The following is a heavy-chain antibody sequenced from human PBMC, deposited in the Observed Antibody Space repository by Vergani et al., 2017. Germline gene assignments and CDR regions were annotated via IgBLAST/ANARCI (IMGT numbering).Heavy chain of an antibody. CDR1: GFSLSNARMG. V-gene: IGHV2-26*01. CDR3: ARVKWNYAPNNWFDP. CDR2: IFSNDEK. D-gene: IGHD1-7*01. Sequence: QVTLRESGPALVKPTQTLTLTCTVSGFSLSNARMGVSWIRQPPGKALEWLAHIFSNDEKSYSTSLKSRLTISKDTSKSQVVLTMTNMDPVDTATYYCARVKWNYAPNNWFDPWGQGTLVTVSS. J-gene: IGHJ5*02.